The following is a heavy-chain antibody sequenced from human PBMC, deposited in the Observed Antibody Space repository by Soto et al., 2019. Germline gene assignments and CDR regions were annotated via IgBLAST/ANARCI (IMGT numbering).Heavy chain of an antibody. CDR3: ARASGYGSGASVNHYRDY. CDR1: GFTFGSYW. J-gene: IGHJ4*01. V-gene: IGHV3-7*01. D-gene: IGHD3-10*01. Sequence: GGSLRLSWAASGFTFGSYWMSWVRQAPGKGLEWLATIKMDASEKKYVDSVKGGFTMSRDKAKNSLHLQMDSLRAEDTAVYYCARASGYGSGASVNHYRDYWGNGTMVSVSS. CDR2: IKMDASEK.